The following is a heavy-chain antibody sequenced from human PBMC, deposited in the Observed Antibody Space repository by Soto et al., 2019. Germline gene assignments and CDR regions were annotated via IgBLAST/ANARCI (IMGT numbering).Heavy chain of an antibody. CDR2: ISAYNGNT. V-gene: IGHV1-18*01. J-gene: IGHJ4*02. CDR1: GYTFTSYG. Sequence: ASVKVSCKASGYTFTSYGISWVRQAPGQGLEWMGWISAYNGNTNYAQMLQGRVTMTTDTSTSTAYMELRSLRSDDTAVYYCARDLQPYYYYDSSGYPSPYFDYWGQGTLVTVSS. CDR3: ARDLQPYYYYDSSGYPSPYFDY. D-gene: IGHD3-22*01.